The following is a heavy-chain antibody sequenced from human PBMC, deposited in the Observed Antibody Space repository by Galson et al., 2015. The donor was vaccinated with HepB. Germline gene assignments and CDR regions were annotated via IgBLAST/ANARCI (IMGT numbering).Heavy chain of an antibody. CDR2: ISYDGSDQ. CDR3: ARGGIGATIPDAFDI. CDR1: GFIFSGYA. J-gene: IGHJ3*02. V-gene: IGHV3-30*04. D-gene: IGHD5-12*01. Sequence: SLRLSCAASGFIFSGYAVHWVRQAPGKGLEWVAVISYDGSDQYYADSVKGRFTISRDNSKNTLYVQLNSLRVEDTAVYYCARGGIGATIPDAFDIWGQGTMVTVSS.